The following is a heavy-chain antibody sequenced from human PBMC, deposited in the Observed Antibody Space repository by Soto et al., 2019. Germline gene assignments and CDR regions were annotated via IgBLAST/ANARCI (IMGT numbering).Heavy chain of an antibody. CDR2: ISWNSGNI. CDR1: GFTFDDYA. V-gene: IGHV3-9*01. CDR3: VRSKGGYLSYYYYGMDI. D-gene: IGHD5-12*01. J-gene: IGHJ6*02. Sequence: GGSLRLSCAASGFTFDDYAMYWVRQVLGKGLEWVSSISWNSGNIDYADSVKGRFTTSRDNAKNSLYLQMNSLRPEDTALYYCVRSKGGYLSYYYYGMDIWGQGTTVTVSS.